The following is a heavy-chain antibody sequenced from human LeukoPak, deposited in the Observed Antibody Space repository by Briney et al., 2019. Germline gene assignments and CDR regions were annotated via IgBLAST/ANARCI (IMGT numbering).Heavy chain of an antibody. CDR3: AKARVVVVPAAPWSYFDY. D-gene: IGHD2-2*01. V-gene: IGHV3-23*01. J-gene: IGHJ4*02. Sequence: GGSLRLSCAASGFTFSSYAMSWVRQAPGKGLEWVSAISGSGGSTYYADSVQGRFTISRVNSKNTLYLQMNSLIAEAQAVYYFAKARVVVVPAAPWSYFDYWGQGTLVTVSS. CDR2: ISGSGGST. CDR1: GFTFSSYA.